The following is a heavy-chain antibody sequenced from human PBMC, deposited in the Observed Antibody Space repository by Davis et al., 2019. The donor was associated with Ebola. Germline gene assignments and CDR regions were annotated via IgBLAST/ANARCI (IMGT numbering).Heavy chain of an antibody. Sequence: PSETLSLTCTVSGGSISSGGYYWSWIRQHPGKGLEWIGYIYYSGSTYYNPSLKSRVTISVDTSKNQFSLKLSSVTAADTAVYYCARDLLEVGYFDYWGQGTLVTVSS. CDR1: GGSISSGGYY. J-gene: IGHJ4*02. D-gene: IGHD3-3*01. V-gene: IGHV4-31*03. CDR3: ARDLLEVGYFDY. CDR2: IYYSGST.